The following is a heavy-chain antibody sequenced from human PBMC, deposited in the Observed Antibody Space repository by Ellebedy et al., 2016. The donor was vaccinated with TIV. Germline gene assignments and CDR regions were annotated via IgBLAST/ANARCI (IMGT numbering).Heavy chain of an antibody. Sequence: SVKVSXXASGGTFSSYAISWVRQAPGQGLEWMGGIIPIFGTANYAQKFQGRVTITADESTSTAYMELSSLRSEDTAVYYCARDRGKGGWFGEGYWGQGTLVTVSS. D-gene: IGHD3-10*01. CDR1: GGTFSSYA. J-gene: IGHJ4*02. CDR2: IIPIFGTA. V-gene: IGHV1-69*13. CDR3: ARDRGKGGWFGEGY.